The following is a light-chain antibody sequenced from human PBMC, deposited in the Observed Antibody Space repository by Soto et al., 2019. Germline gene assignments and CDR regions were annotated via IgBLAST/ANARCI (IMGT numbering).Light chain of an antibody. J-gene: IGKJ4*02. CDR1: QSVFSS. V-gene: IGKV3-15*01. CDR2: GAA. CDR3: QQYHSWTA. Sequence: EIVMTQSPATLSVSLGERVTLSCRASQSVFSSLAWYQQKPGQAPRLLIYGAATRPIGIPARFSGSGSGTEFTLTISSLQSEDFAVSYCQQYHSWTAFGRGTRVEIK.